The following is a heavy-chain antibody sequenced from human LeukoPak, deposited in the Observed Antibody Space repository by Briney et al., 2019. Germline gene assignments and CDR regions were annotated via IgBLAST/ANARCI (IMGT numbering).Heavy chain of an antibody. CDR1: GYTFTTYA. J-gene: IGHJ4*02. V-gene: IGHV7-4-1*02. CDR3: ARQYYYDSSGYGN. CDR2: IDTSTGKP. D-gene: IGHD3-22*01. Sequence: ASVKVSCKASGYTFTTYAINWVRQAPGQGLEWMGWIDTSTGKPTYAQGFTEQFVFSLDASVSTAYLQISSLKAEDTAVYYCARQYYYDSSGYGNWSQGTLVTVSS.